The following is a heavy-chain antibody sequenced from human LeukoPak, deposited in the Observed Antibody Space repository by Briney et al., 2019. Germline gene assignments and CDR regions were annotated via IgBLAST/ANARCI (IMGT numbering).Heavy chain of an antibody. J-gene: IGHJ4*02. CDR2: IIPIFGTA. CDR1: GGTFRNYA. CDR3: TREGQKGSSSSDY. D-gene: IGHD6-6*01. Sequence: SVKVSCKASGGTFRNYAITWVRQAPGQGLEWMGGIIPIFGTANYAQKFQGRVTITTDESTSTAYMELSSLRSEDTAVYYCTREGQKGSSSSDYWGQGTLVTVSS. V-gene: IGHV1-69*05.